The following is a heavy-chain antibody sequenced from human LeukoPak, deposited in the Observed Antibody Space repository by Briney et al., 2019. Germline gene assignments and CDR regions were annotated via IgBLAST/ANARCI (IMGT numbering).Heavy chain of an antibody. CDR2: VNSDESLT. D-gene: IGHD3-10*01. CDR1: GFTFMRHW. CDR3: ARDVLREGSSYN. V-gene: IGHV3-74*01. J-gene: IGHJ4*02. Sequence: PGGSLRLSCAASGFTFMRHWMHWVRQAPGKGVVWVSRVNSDESLTVYADSVKGRFTISRDNSKNTLDLQMSSLRAEDTAVYYCARDVLREGSSYNWGQGTLVTVSS.